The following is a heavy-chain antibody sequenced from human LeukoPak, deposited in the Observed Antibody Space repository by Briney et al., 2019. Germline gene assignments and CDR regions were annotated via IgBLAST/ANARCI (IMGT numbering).Heavy chain of an antibody. CDR2: ISGSGGST. Sequence: GGSLRLSCAASGFTFSSYAMSWDRQAPGKGLEWVSAISGSGGSTYYADSVKGRFTISRDNSKNTLYLQMNSLRAEDTAVYYCAKDLGGYSYGYLFDYWGQGTLVTVSS. CDR1: GFTFSSYA. CDR3: AKDLGGYSYGYLFDY. V-gene: IGHV3-23*01. J-gene: IGHJ4*02. D-gene: IGHD5-18*01.